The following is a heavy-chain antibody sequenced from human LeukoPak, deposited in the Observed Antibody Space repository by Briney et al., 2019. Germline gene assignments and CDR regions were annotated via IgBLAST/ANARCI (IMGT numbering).Heavy chain of an antibody. Sequence: AGGSLRLSCAASGFTFSSYGMHWVRQAPGKGLEWVAVISYDGSNKYYADSVKGRFTISRDNSKNSLYLQMNSLRAEDTALYYCAKNPSSGYDSSGYGTGAPGDYGMDVWGQGTTVTVSS. J-gene: IGHJ6*02. CDR3: AKNPSSGYDSSGYGTGAPGDYGMDV. D-gene: IGHD3-22*01. CDR1: GFTFSSYG. V-gene: IGHV3-30*18. CDR2: ISYDGSNK.